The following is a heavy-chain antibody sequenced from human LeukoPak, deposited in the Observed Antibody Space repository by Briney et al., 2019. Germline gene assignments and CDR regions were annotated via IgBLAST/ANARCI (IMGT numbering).Heavy chain of an antibody. CDR3: ARVGGMTTINNAAFDI. V-gene: IGHV4-59*01. CDR1: GGSINSDY. CDR2: IYHSGST. J-gene: IGHJ3*02. D-gene: IGHD5-24*01. Sequence: SETLPLTCSVSGGSINSDYWNWIRQPPGKGLEGIGYIYHSGSTNYNPSLKSRVTISIDKSKKQFSLKLISVTAADTAIYYCARVGGMTTINNAAFDIWGQGTMVTVSS.